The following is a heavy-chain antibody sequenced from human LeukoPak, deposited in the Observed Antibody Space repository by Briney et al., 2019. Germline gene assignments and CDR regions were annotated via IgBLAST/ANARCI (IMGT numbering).Heavy chain of an antibody. CDR2: IYYSGST. V-gene: IGHV4-59*01. Sequence: SETLSLTCTVSVGSISSYYWSWIRQPPGKGLEWIGYIYYSGSTNYNPSLKSRVTISVDTSKNQFSLKLSSVTAADTAVYYCARMNSSGWYDYWGQGTLVTVSS. CDR3: ARMNSSGWYDY. CDR1: VGSISSYY. J-gene: IGHJ4*02. D-gene: IGHD6-19*01.